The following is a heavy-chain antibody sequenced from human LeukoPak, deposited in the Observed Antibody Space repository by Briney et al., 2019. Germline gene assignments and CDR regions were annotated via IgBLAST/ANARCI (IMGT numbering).Heavy chain of an antibody. CDR1: GASISSSR. Sequence: SETLSLTCTVSGASISSSRWSWIRQPPGKGLEWIGYMYNSGNTKYNPSLKSRVIISGDTSENQFSLRLSSVIAADTAVYYCARRDGDYEYFDLWGRGTVVTVSS. J-gene: IGHJ2*01. CDR2: MYNSGNT. CDR3: ARRDGDYEYFDL. V-gene: IGHV4-59*01. D-gene: IGHD4-17*01.